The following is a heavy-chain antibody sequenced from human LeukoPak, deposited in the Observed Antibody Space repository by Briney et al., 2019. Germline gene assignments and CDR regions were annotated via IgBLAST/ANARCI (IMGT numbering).Heavy chain of an antibody. CDR3: ARDRGYFDN. Sequence: GGSLRLSCAASGCTFSSYSMNWVRQAPGKGLEWLWSINSSSNYIYSTYSVQVRFPISRYNVQNSLYLQMNSLRADDTAMYYCARDRGYFDNWGQGTLVTVSS. CDR1: GCTFSSYS. J-gene: IGHJ4*02. CDR2: INSSSNYI. V-gene: IGHV3-21*01.